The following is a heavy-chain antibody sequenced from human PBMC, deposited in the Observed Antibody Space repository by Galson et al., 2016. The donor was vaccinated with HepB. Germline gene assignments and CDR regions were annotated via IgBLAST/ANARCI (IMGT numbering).Heavy chain of an antibody. V-gene: IGHV1-69*13. CDR1: GYSFVGFG. CDR3: ARASGYHYVSWFDP. J-gene: IGHJ5*02. CDR2: IIAIFGTA. Sequence: SVKVSCKASGYSFVGFGLTWVRQAPGQGLEWMGGIIAIFGTANYAQKFQGRVTITADESTSTVYMELSSLRSEDTAVYYCARASGYHYVSWFDPWGQGTLVTVSS. D-gene: IGHD3-16*01.